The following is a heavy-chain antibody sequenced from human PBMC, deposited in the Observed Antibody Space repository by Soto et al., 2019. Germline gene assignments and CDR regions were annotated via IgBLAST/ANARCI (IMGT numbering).Heavy chain of an antibody. J-gene: IGHJ4*02. V-gene: IGHV2-5*02. CDR3: AHCTPPWVFYY. Sequence: QITLKESGPTLVKPTQTLTPTCTFSGFSLSTSGVGVGWIRQSPGKTLEWLALIYWDDDKRYSPSLKSRLTFTKDISIIQVVPTMPNLTPADTATHHCAHCTPPWVFYYWGQGTLVTVSS. CDR2: IYWDDDK. D-gene: IGHD2-8*01. CDR1: GFSLSTSGVG.